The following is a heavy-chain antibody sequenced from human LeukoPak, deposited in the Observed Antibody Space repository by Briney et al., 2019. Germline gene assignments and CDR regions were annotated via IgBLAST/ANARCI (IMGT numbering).Heavy chain of an antibody. V-gene: IGHV4-34*01. CDR1: GGSFSGYY. CDR3: ARGRHSSWYNTGYYYMDV. D-gene: IGHD6-13*01. Sequence: PSETLSLTCAVYGGSFSGYYWSWIRQPPGKGLEWIGEINHSGSTNYNPSLKSRVTISVDTSKNQFSLKLSSVTAADTAVYYCARGRHSSWYNTGYYYMDVWGKGTTVTVSS. CDR2: INHSGST. J-gene: IGHJ6*03.